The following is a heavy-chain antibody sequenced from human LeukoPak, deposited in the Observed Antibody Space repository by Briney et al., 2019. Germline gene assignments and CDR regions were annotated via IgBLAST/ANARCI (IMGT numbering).Heavy chain of an antibody. CDR3: AKARGTDYGDYVIFDY. D-gene: IGHD4-17*01. CDR1: GFTFNGFG. V-gene: IGHV3-23*01. CDR2: ISGSGDTT. Sequence: GGSLRLSCAASGFTFNGFGMAWVRQAPGKGLEWVSSISGSGDTTYYSDSVKGRFAISRDNSKSTLFLQLNSLRAEDTALYYCAKARGTDYGDYVIFDYWGQGTLVTVSS. J-gene: IGHJ4*02.